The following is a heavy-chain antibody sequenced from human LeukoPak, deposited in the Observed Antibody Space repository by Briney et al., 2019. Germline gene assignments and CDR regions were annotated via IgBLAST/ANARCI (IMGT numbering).Heavy chain of an antibody. D-gene: IGHD5-24*01. CDR2: ISGDGVSS. Sequence: PGGSLRISCAASGFMFDDYAMHWVCQVPGRGLEWVSLISGDGVSSFYADSVKGRFTISRDNNNSSLSLQMRRLTTEDTAFYYCVREQFSHTSNYFDNWGQGILVTVSS. CDR3: VREQFSHTSNYFDN. CDR1: GFMFDDYA. J-gene: IGHJ4*02. V-gene: IGHV3-43*02.